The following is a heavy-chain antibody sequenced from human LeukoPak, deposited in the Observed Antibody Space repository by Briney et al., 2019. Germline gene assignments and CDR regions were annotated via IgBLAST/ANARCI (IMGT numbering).Heavy chain of an antibody. CDR1: GYTFSDSY. CDR3: ATARSPTYLDV. J-gene: IGHJ6*03. D-gene: IGHD6-25*01. V-gene: IGHV1-2*02. Sequence: GAPVKVSCRASGYTFSDSYMHWVRQAPGQGLEWMGWINPNSGVTNYAQKFQGRVTMTRDTSISTAYMELSRLTSDDTAVYYCATARSPTYLDVWGRGTTVTVSS. CDR2: INPNSGVT.